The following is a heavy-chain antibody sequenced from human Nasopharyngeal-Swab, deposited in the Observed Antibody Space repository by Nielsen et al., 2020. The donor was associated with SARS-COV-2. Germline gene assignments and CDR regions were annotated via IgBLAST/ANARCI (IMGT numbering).Heavy chain of an antibody. V-gene: IGHV1-18*01. Sequence: ASVKDYCKASGYTFTSYGISWVRQAPGQGLEWMGWISAYNGNTNYAQKLQGRVTMTTDTSTSTAYMELRSLRSDDTAVYYCARYWYSSSPFDYWGQGTLVTVSS. D-gene: IGHD6-6*01. J-gene: IGHJ4*02. CDR1: GYTFTSYG. CDR3: ARYWYSSSPFDY. CDR2: ISAYNGNT.